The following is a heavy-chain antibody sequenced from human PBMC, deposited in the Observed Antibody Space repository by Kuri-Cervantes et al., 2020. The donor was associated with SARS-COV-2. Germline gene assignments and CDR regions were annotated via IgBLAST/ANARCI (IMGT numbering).Heavy chain of an antibody. D-gene: IGHD1-1*01. Sequence: SVKVSCKASGGTFSSYAISWVRQAPGQGLEWMGRIIPILGTANYAQKFQGRVTITADKSTSTAYMELSSLRSEDTAVYYCASGGQLPYYYYYYYMDVWGKGTTVTVSS. J-gene: IGHJ6*03. V-gene: IGHV1-69*04. CDR3: ASGGQLPYYYYYYYMDV. CDR1: GGTFSSYA. CDR2: IIPILGTA.